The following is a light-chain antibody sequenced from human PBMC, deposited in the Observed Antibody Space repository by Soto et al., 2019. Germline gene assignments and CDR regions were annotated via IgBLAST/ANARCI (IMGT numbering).Light chain of an antibody. J-gene: IGKJ1*01. CDR2: VAS. V-gene: IGKV3-20*01. Sequence: EIVLTQSPGTLSLSPGERATLSCRASQSVSDTYLAWYQQKPGQAPRLLIHVASSRATGIPDRISGSGSGTEFTLTIRRLEPEDVXVYYCQQYGSSPLTFGQGTKVEI. CDR3: QQYGSSPLT. CDR1: QSVSDTY.